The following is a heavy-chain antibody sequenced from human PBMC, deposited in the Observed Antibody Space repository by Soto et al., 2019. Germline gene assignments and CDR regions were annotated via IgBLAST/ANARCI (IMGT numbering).Heavy chain of an antibody. Sequence: ESSVKVSCKASGYTFTSYGISWVRQAHGQGLEWMGWISAYNGNTNYAQKLQGRVTMTTDTSTSTAYMELRSLRSDDTAVYYCAAEDGSGLFDYWGQATLVTVSS. D-gene: IGHD6-19*01. CDR3: AAEDGSGLFDY. V-gene: IGHV1-18*01. CDR2: ISAYNGNT. CDR1: GYTFTSYG. J-gene: IGHJ4*02.